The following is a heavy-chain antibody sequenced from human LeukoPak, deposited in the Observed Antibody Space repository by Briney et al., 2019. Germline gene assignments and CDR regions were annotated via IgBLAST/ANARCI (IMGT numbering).Heavy chain of an antibody. CDR3: AIGGTYGSGS. J-gene: IGHJ4*02. Sequence: GGSLRLSCAASGFPFANTWMHWARQAPGKGLVWVSLIDNDGRTTHYADSVKGRFTISRDNAKNTVYLQMNSLRAEDTAVYYCAIGGTYGSGSWGQGTLVTVSS. CDR2: IDNDGRTT. D-gene: IGHD3-10*01. CDR1: GFPFANTW. V-gene: IGHV3-74*01.